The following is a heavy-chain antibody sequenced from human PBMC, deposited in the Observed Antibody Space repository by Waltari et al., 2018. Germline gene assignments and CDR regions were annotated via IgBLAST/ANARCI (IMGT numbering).Heavy chain of an antibody. CDR2: TYYRSKWYS. Sequence: QVQLQQSGPGLVKPSQTLSLPCVISGDSVSSNSAPWDWLRQSPSRGLEWLGRTYYRSKWYSHYAESVKSRMTINADTSKNEFSLQLTSVSPEDTGLYFCARTTITVFGVVVGALDNWGPGTLVTVSS. V-gene: IGHV6-1*01. J-gene: IGHJ4*02. D-gene: IGHD3-3*01. CDR1: GDSVSSNSAP. CDR3: ARTTITVFGVVVGALDN.